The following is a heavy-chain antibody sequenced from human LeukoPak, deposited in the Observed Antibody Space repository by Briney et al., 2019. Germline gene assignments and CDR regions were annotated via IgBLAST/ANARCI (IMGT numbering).Heavy chain of an antibody. CDR1: GFTFSSYA. Sequence: GGSLSLSCAASGFTFSSYAMSWVRQAPGKGLAWVSSISGSGGSTYYADSVKGRFTISRDNSKNTLYLQMNSLRAEDTAVYYCAKVARPTTEDYWGQGTLVTVSS. CDR3: AKVARPTTEDY. CDR2: ISGSGGST. D-gene: IGHD1-1*01. J-gene: IGHJ4*02. V-gene: IGHV3-23*01.